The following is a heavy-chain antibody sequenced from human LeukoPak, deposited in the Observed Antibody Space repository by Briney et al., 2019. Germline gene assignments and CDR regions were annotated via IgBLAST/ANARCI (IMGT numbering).Heavy chain of an antibody. V-gene: IGHV1-24*01. CDR1: GYTLTELS. Sequence: ASVKVSCKVSGYTLTELSMHWVRQAPGKGLEWMGGFDPEDGETIYAQKFQGRVTMTEDTSTDTAYMELSSLRSEDTAVYYCATVSRNTGYGVTSDYWGQGTLVTVSS. J-gene: IGHJ4*02. D-gene: IGHD4-17*01. CDR2: FDPEDGET. CDR3: ATVSRNTGYGVTSDY.